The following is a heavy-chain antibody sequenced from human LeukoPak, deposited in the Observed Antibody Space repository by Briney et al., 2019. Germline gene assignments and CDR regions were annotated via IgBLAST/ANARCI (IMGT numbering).Heavy chain of an antibody. D-gene: IGHD5-12*01. CDR3: ARDGYSGSDAL. CDR1: GGSFSGYY. CDR2: IYHSGST. J-gene: IGHJ4*02. Sequence: KTSETLSLTCAVYGGSFSGYYWSWIRQPPGKGLEWIGYIYHSGSTNYNPSLKSRVTISVDTSQNQFYLKLSSVTAADTAVYYCARDGYSGSDALWGQGTLVTVSS. V-gene: IGHV4-59*01.